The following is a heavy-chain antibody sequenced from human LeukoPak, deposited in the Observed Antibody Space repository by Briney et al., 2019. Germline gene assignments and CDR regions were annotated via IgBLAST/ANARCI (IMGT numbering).Heavy chain of an antibody. V-gene: IGHV3-73*01. CDR3: TIQPTVTTPIDY. D-gene: IGHD4-17*01. J-gene: IGHJ4*02. CDR1: GFTFSGSA. Sequence: GGSLTLSCAASGFTFSGSAMHWVRQASGKGLGWVGRIRSKANSYATAYAASVKGRFTISRDDSKNTAYLQMNSLKTEDTAVYYCTIQPTVTTPIDYWGQGTLVTVSS. CDR2: IRSKANSYAT.